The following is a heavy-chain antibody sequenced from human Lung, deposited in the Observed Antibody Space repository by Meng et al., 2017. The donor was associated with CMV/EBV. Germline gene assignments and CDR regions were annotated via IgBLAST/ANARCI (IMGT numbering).Heavy chain of an antibody. CDR3: ARGGSSWYYLDY. Sequence: SCAASGFTFGAYGMNWVRQAPGKGLEWGSFISTSGSYKYYADSVKGRFTISRDNAKNSASLQMNSLSAKDTAVYYCARGGSSWYYLDYWGQGTGVTVAS. CDR1: GFTFGAYG. D-gene: IGHD6-13*01. V-gene: IGHV3-21*01. CDR2: ISTSGSYK. J-gene: IGHJ4*02.